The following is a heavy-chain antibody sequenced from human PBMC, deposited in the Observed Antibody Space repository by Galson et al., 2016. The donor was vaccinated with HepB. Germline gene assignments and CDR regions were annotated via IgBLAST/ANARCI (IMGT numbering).Heavy chain of an antibody. CDR1: GFTLSSSA. CDR3: GRDYPTMTDRYPYHVDV. J-gene: IGHJ6*04. D-gene: IGHD4-17*01. V-gene: IGHV3-23*01. Sequence: SLRLSCAASGFTLSSSAMTWVRQAPGRGLEWVSAITETGSFAYYADSVRGRFTLSRDTSKNTVYPQMHYLRADDTALYYCGRDYPTMTDRYPYHVDVWGKGTAVTVSS. CDR2: ITETGSFA.